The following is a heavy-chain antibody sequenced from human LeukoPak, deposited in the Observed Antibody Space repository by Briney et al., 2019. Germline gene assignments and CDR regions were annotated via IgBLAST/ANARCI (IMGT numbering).Heavy chain of an antibody. D-gene: IGHD3-22*01. J-gene: IGHJ4*02. CDR1: GFTFSSYA. CDR2: ISGSGGST. CDR3: AKGQGEYYYDSSGSAY. Sequence: GGSLRLSCAASGFTFSSYAMSWVRQAPGKGLEWVSAISGSGGSTYYADSVKGRFTISRDNSKNTLYLQMNSLRAEDTAVYYCAKGQGEYYYDSSGSAYWGQGTLVTVSS. V-gene: IGHV3-23*01.